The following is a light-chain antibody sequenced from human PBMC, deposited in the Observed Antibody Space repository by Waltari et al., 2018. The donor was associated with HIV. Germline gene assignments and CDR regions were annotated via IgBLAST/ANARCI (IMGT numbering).Light chain of an antibody. V-gene: IGLV1-44*01. CDR1: SFNIGSNT. Sequence: QSVLSQPPSASGTPGQRVTISCSGSSFNIGSNTVNWYQQLPGTAPKLRINSNNKRPSGVPDRFSGSKSGTSASLAISGLQSDYEADYYCASWDDSLIGPVFGGGTKLTVL. CDR3: ASWDDSLIGPV. CDR2: SNN. J-gene: IGLJ2*01.